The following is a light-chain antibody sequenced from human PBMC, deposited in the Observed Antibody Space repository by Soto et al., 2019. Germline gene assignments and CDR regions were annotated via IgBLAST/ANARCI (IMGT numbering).Light chain of an antibody. CDR2: LGS. CDR3: MQALQPPLT. Sequence: DIVMTQSPLSLPVTPGDSASISCRSSQSLLQSNGYNYLDWYLQKPGQSPQLLIYLGSNRASGVPDRFSGSGSGTDFTLKISRVEAEDVGVYYCMQALQPPLTFGQGTRLEIK. J-gene: IGKJ5*01. CDR1: QSLLQSNGYNY. V-gene: IGKV2-28*01.